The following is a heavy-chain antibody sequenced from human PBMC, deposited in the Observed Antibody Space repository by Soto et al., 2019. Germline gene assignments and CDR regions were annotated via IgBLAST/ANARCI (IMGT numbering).Heavy chain of an antibody. CDR3: ARDYYGSGSFFWFAP. Sequence: SETLSLTCAVYGGSFSGYYWSWIRQPPGKGLEWIGEINHSGSTNYNPSLKSRVTISVDTSKNQFSLKLSSVTAADTAVYYCARDYYGSGSFFWFAPWGQGTLVTVSS. D-gene: IGHD3-10*01. J-gene: IGHJ5*02. CDR2: INHSGST. CDR1: GGSFSGYY. V-gene: IGHV4-34*01.